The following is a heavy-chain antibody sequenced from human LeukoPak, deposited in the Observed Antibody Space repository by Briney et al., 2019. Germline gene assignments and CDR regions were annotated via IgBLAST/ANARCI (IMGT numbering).Heavy chain of an antibody. CDR3: ARSLLDSGTYNDAFDI. D-gene: IGHD1-26*01. CDR2: IYPGDSDI. V-gene: IGHV5-51*01. CDR1: GYSFTTYW. J-gene: IGHJ3*02. Sequence: GGSLRLSCESSGYSFTTYWIAWVRQMPGKGLEWMGIIYPGDSDIRYSPSFRGPFTLSAHKSISTAYLQWSRLKASDTAMYYCARSLLDSGTYNDAFDIWGQGTMVTVSS.